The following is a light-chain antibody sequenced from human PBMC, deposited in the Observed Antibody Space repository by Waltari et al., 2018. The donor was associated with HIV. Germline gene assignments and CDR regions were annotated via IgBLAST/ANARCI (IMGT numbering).Light chain of an antibody. V-gene: IGLV2-8*01. CDR3: ASHAGSKDV. CDR2: DVT. J-gene: IGLJ2*01. CDR1: SSDVGAYNY. Sequence: QSALTQPPSASGSPGQSVTISCTGTSSDVGAYNYVSWFQHHPGKAPKLMIYDVTTRPSGVPDRFSGSKSGNTASLTVSGLQAEDEADYYCASHAGSKDVFGGGTRLTVL.